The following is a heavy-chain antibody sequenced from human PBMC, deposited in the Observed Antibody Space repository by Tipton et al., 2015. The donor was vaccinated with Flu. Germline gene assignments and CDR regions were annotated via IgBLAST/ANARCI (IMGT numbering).Heavy chain of an antibody. D-gene: IGHD2-2*01. J-gene: IGHJ6*02. CDR3: ARDDRVVVVPAAMGFLYGMDV. CDR2: INHSGST. CDR1: GGSFSGYY. V-gene: IGHV4-34*01. Sequence: TLSLTCAVYGGSFSGYYWSWIRHPPGKGLEWIGEINHSGSTNYNPSLKSRVTISVDTSKNQFSLKLSSVTAADTAVYYCARDDRVVVVPAAMGFLYGMDVWGQGTTVTVSS.